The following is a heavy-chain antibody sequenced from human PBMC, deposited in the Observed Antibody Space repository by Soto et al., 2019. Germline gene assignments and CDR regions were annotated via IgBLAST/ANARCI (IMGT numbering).Heavy chain of an antibody. CDR1: GGSISSYY. CDR2: IYYSGST. J-gene: IGHJ4*02. D-gene: IGHD4-17*01. V-gene: IGHV4-59*01. Sequence: QVQLQESGPGLVKPSETLSLTCTVSGGSISSYYWSWIRQPPGKGLEWIGYIYYSGSTNYNPSLKXRXTXSXXTSQNQFSLKLSSVTAADTAVYYCARAYGDYVFDYWGQGTLVTVSS. CDR3: ARAYGDYVFDY.